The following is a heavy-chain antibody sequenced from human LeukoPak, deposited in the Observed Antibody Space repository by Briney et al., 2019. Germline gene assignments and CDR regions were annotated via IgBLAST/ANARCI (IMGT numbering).Heavy chain of an antibody. CDR2: IYYSGSI. Sequence: SETLSLTCTVSGDSISSIGYYWGWIRQPPGKGLEWIGSIYYSGSIYYNPSLKSRVTISVDTSKNQFSLKLTSVTAADTAVYYCARDSYSSTWYPSYYFDYWGQGTLVTVSS. CDR3: ARDSYSSTWYPSYYFDY. D-gene: IGHD6-13*01. CDR1: GDSISSIGYY. J-gene: IGHJ4*02. V-gene: IGHV4-39*07.